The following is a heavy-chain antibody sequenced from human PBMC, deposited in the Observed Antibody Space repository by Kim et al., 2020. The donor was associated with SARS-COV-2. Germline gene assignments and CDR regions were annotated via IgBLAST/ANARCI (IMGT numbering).Heavy chain of an antibody. Sequence: ASVKVSCKASGYTFTSYYMHWVRQAPGQGLEWMGIINPSGGSTSYAQKFQGRVTMTRDTSTSTVYMELSSLRSEDTAVYYCARDYDIFVRWVFGMDVWGQGTTVTVSS. CDR3: ARDYDIFVRWVFGMDV. CDR1: GYTFTSYY. V-gene: IGHV1-46*01. J-gene: IGHJ6*02. D-gene: IGHD3-9*01. CDR2: INPSGGST.